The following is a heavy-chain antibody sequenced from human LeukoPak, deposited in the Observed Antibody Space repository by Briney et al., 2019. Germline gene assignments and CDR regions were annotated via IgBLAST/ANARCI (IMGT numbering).Heavy chain of an antibody. CDR2: IYTSGST. D-gene: IGHD6-13*01. J-gene: IGHJ4*02. Sequence: SQTLSLTCTVSGGSISSGSYYWSWIRQPAGKGLEWIGRIYTSGSTNYNPSLKSRVTISVDTSKNQFSLKLSSVTAADTAVYYWASHRGKQPLDYWGQGTLVTVSS. V-gene: IGHV4-61*02. CDR3: ASHRGKQPLDY. CDR1: GGSISSGSYY.